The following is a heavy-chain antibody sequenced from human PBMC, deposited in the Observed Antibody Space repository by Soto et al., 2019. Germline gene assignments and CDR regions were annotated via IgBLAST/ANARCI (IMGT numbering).Heavy chain of an antibody. D-gene: IGHD6-13*01. CDR3: ARSRSEAVAGYTLDN. CDR2: VYNSGST. CDR1: GGSISSNY. J-gene: IGHJ4*02. V-gene: IGHV4-59*01. Sequence: SETLSLTCTVSGGSISSNYWTWIRQPPGKGLEWIGYVYNSGSTNYNPSLKSRVTISEDTSKSQFSLKVNSMTAADTAVYYCARSRSEAVAGYTLDNWGQGILVTVSS.